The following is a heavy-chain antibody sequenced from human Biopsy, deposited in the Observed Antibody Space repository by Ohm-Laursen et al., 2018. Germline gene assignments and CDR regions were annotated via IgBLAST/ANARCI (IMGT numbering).Heavy chain of an antibody. CDR1: GKTFSDYY. CDR3: GNEVHGRDY. J-gene: IGHJ4*02. CDR2: INQSGRT. Sequence: GTLSLTCEVYGKTFSDYYWSWIRQPPGKGLEWIGQINQSGRTNYNPSLKSRVNISADKSKNQFSLKLSTVTSAGTAVYFCGNEVHGRDYWGLGALVTVSS. D-gene: IGHD2-15*01. V-gene: IGHV4-34*08.